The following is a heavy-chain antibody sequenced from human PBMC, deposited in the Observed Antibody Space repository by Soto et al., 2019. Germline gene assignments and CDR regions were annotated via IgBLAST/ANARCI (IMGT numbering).Heavy chain of an antibody. Sequence: SETLSLTCAVYGGSFSGYYWSWIRQPPGKGLEWIGEINHSGSTNYNPSLKSRVTISVDTSKNQFSLKLSSVTAADTAVYYCARSNYYGSGSYYYWGQGTLVTV. CDR1: GGSFSGYY. D-gene: IGHD3-10*01. CDR2: INHSGST. CDR3: ARSNYYGSGSYYY. V-gene: IGHV4-34*01. J-gene: IGHJ4*02.